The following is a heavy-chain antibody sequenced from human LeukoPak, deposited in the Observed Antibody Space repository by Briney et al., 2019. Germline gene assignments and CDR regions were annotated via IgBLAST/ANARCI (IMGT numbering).Heavy chain of an antibody. CDR3: ARDYCSSTSCLFDY. J-gene: IGHJ4*02. V-gene: IGHV1-2*06. Sequence: ASVTVSCKASGYTFTGYHMHWVRQAPIQGLECVGRINPNSGDTNHAQKFQGRVAMTRDTSIATAFMDLTRLRSDDTAVYYCARDYCSSTSCLFDYWGQGTLVTVSS. D-gene: IGHD2-2*01. CDR2: INPNSGDT. CDR1: GYTFTGYH.